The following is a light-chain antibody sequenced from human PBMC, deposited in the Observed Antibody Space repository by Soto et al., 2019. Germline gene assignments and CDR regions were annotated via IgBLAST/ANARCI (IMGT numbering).Light chain of an antibody. CDR1: QSVNSN. Sequence: EKVMTQSPAALSVSPGERATLSCRASQSVNSNLAWYQQKPGQAPRLLLYDASTRATGIPARFSGSASGTEFTLTISSLQSEDSAVYYCQQYNDWQLAFDGGNKVEVK. J-gene: IGKJ4*01. CDR3: QQYNDWQLA. V-gene: IGKV3-15*01. CDR2: DAS.